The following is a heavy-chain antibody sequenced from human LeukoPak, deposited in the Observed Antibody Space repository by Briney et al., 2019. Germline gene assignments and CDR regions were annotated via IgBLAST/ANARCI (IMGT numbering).Heavy chain of an antibody. CDR2: IYNSGST. V-gene: IGHV4-38-2*01. D-gene: IGHD1-26*01. CDR3: ARNSSGNYFDY. CDR1: GNSISNTYY. Sequence: PSETLSFTCAVSGNSISNTYYWGWIRQPPGKELEWIGSIYNSGSTHYNPSLKSRVTISVDTSKNQFSLKLSSVTAADTAVYYCARNSSGNYFDYWGQGTLVTVSS. J-gene: IGHJ4*02.